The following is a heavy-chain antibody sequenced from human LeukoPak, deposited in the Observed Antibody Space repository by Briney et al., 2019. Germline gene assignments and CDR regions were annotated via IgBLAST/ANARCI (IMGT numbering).Heavy chain of an antibody. CDR3: ARGRKTIIAAAGIIPLY. CDR1: GYTFNTYY. Sequence: ASVKVSCKASGYTFNTYYIHWVRQAPGQGLEWMGFINPSGGSTSYAQRFQGRVTMTRDTSTSAVYMELSSLRSEDTAMYYCARGRKTIIAAAGIIPLYWGQGTLVTVSS. D-gene: IGHD6-13*01. V-gene: IGHV1-46*02. CDR2: INPSGGST. J-gene: IGHJ4*02.